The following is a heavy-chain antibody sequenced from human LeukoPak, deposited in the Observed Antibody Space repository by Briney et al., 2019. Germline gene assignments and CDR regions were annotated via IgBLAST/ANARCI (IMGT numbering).Heavy chain of an antibody. Sequence: PGGFLRLSCAASGFTFNSYWMHWVRQAPGKGLLWVSRINTDGSSTHYADSVKGRLTISRDNAKNMLYLQMNGLRAEDTAVYYCVVWGEDSSGHRFDHWGQGTLVTVSS. J-gene: IGHJ4*02. D-gene: IGHD3-22*01. V-gene: IGHV3-74*01. CDR1: GFTFNSYW. CDR2: INTDGSST. CDR3: VVWGEDSSGHRFDH.